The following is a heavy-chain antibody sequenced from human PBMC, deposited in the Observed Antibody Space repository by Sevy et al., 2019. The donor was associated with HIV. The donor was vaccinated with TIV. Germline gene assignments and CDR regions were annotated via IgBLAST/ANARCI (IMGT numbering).Heavy chain of an antibody. CDR3: AVTNSLNS. CDR1: GFTFSDSP. CDR2: ISASGGST. V-gene: IGHV3-23*01. J-gene: IGHJ4*02. Sequence: GGSLRLSCAASGFTFSDSPMTWVRQAPGKGLEWVPSISASGGSTYFADSMKGRFTISRDNSKNTLYLHMSSLRAEDTAVYYCAVTNSLNSWGQGTLVTVSS. D-gene: IGHD4-17*01.